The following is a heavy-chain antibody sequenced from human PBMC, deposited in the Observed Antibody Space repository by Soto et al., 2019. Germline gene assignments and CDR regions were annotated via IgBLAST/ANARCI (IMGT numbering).Heavy chain of an antibody. D-gene: IGHD2-15*01. V-gene: IGHV1-69*14. CDR2: ILPIFGTA. Sequence: QVLLVQYGAEMKKPGSSVRVSCKASGGSFSTSSINWVRQAPGQRPEWMANILPIFGTADYAQKFQGRLTITADTSSNTAYMELRSLFSEDTAVYYCGRGHEFGGNADAYDIWGEGTVVTVSS. CDR3: GRGHEFGGNADAYDI. CDR1: GGSFSTSS. J-gene: IGHJ3*02.